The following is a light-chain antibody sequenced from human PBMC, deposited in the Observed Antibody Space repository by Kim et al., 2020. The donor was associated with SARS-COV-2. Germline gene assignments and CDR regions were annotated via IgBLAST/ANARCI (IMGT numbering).Light chain of an antibody. CDR2: EAS. Sequence: LSASVGDRVTVTCRASQSITNVLAWYQQKPGKAPKLLIYEASSLESGVTPRFSGSGSGTGFANTISSLQPDDFATYYCQQYSSYSTFGQGTKLEI. V-gene: IGKV1-5*03. CDR3: QQYSSYST. CDR1: QSITNV. J-gene: IGKJ2*01.